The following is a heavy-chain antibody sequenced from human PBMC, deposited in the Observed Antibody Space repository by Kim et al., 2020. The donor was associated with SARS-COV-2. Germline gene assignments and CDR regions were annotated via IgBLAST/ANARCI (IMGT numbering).Heavy chain of an antibody. CDR3: ARHNVATILEATVTTQTIPYGMDV. CDR1: GYSFTSYW. V-gene: IGHV5-51*01. D-gene: IGHD4-17*01. CDR2: IYPGDSDT. J-gene: IGHJ6*02. Sequence: GESLKISCKGSGYSFTSYWIGWVRQMPGKGLEWMGIIYPGDSDTRYSPSFQGQVTISADKSISTAYLQWSSLKASDTAMYYCARHNVATILEATVTTQTIPYGMDVWGQGTTVTVSS.